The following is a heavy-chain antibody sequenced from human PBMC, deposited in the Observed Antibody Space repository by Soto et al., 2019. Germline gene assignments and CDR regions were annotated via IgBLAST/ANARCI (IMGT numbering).Heavy chain of an antibody. CDR2: IIPIFGTA. D-gene: IGHD2-21*02. J-gene: IGHJ4*02. V-gene: IGHV1-69*01. CDR1: GGTFSSYA. Sequence: QVQLVQSGAEVKKPGSSVKVSCTASGGTFSSYAISWVRQAPGQGLEWMGGIIPIFGTANYAQKFQGRVTITADESTSTAYRELSRLRSEDTAVYYCARALRDTLGKCVYWGQGTLVTVSS. CDR3: ARALRDTLGKCVY.